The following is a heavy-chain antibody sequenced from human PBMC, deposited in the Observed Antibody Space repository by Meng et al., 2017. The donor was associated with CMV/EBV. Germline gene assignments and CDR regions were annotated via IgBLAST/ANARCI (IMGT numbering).Heavy chain of an antibody. CDR1: GGPISSSSYY. J-gene: IGHJ3*02. Sequence: GPLRLSCTVSGGPISSSSYYWGWIRQPPGKGLECIGSIYYSGSTYYNPSLNSRVTISADTSKNQFSLKLSSVTAADTAVYYCASPLRFLEWSDAFDIWGQGTMVTVSS. CDR2: IYYSGST. CDR3: ASPLRFLEWSDAFDI. V-gene: IGHV4-39*07. D-gene: IGHD3-3*01.